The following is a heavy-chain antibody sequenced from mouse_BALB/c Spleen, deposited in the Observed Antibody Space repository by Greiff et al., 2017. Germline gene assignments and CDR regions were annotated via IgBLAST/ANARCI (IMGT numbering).Heavy chain of an antibody. V-gene: IGHV5-6-5*01. D-gene: IGHD2-4*01. J-gene: IGHJ4*01. CDR3: AGDYVAMDY. CDR2: ISSGGST. CDR1: GFTFSSYA. Sequence: EVMLVESGGGLVKPGGSLKLSCAASGFTFSSYAMSWVRQTPEKRLEWVACISSGGSTYYPDSVKGRFTISRDNARNILYLQMSSLRSEDTAMYYCAGDYVAMDYWGQGTSVTVSS.